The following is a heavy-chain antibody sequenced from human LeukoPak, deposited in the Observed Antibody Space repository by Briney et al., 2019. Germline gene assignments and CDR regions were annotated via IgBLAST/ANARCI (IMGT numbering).Heavy chain of an antibody. J-gene: IGHJ4*02. V-gene: IGHV4-59*08. Sequence: SETLSLTCTVPHGSIISYFWRCLRQSPGKRLEWIGYIYYSGSTNSNPSLKSRVTISVDTSKNQFSLKLTAMTAADTAVYYCASHLDSYGNNVLDYWGQGTLVTVSS. D-gene: IGHD5-18*01. CDR1: HGSIISYF. CDR3: ASHLDSYGNNVLDY. CDR2: IYYSGST.